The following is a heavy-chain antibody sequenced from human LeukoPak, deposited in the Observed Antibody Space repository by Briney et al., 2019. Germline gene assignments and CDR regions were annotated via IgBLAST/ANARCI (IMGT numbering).Heavy chain of an antibody. CDR3: ARAYYGSGSYPFDY. CDR1: GGSISSYY. CDR2: IYYSGST. D-gene: IGHD3-10*01. V-gene: IGHV4-59*01. J-gene: IGHJ4*02. Sequence: SETLSLTCTVSGGSISSYYWSWIRQPPGKGLEWIGYIYYSGSTNYNPSLKSRVTISVDTFKNQFSLKLSSVTAADTAVYYCARAYYGSGSYPFDYWGQGTLVAVSS.